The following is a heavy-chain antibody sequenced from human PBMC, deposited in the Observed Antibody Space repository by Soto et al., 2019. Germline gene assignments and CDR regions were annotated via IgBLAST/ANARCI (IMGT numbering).Heavy chain of an antibody. Sequence: VQLVESGGGLVQPGGSLRLSCAVSGFTLDDYTMLWVRQAPGKGLEWVSGVGWNGGDIVYADSVKGRFTVSRDNTRNSLYLEVNSLTTEDTAIYFCAKERAVVVPVSTSYFHYYGLDVWGQGTTVTVS. V-gene: IGHV3-9*01. CDR3: AKERAVVVPVSTSYFHYYGLDV. CDR2: VGWNGGDI. CDR1: GFTLDDYT. D-gene: IGHD2-2*01. J-gene: IGHJ6*02.